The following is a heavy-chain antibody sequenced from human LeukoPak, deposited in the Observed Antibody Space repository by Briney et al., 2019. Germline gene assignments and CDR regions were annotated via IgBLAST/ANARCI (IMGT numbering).Heavy chain of an antibody. CDR2: ISHDGNNK. CDR3: AKSTRSSGDYPLEY. V-gene: IGHV3-30*18. J-gene: IGHJ4*02. D-gene: IGHD3-22*01. Sequence: GGSLRLSCAASGFTFSSYAIHWVRQAPGKGLEWVAVISHDGNNKYYADSVKGRFTISRDNSKNTVYLQMNSPRAEDTAVYYCAKSTRSSGDYPLEYWGQGTLVTVSS. CDR1: GFTFSSYA.